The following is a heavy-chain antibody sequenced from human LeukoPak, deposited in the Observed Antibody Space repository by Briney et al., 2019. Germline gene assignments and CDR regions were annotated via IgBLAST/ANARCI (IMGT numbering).Heavy chain of an antibody. J-gene: IGHJ4*02. V-gene: IGHV4-59*05. CDR1: GGSISSYY. D-gene: IGHD5-24*01. CDR3: ARGRRDGYNLEYFDK. Sequence: SETLSLTCTVSGGSISSYYWSWIRQPPGKGLQWIGSFYYSGSTYYNPSLKSRVTIYVDTSKNQFSLKLSSVTAADTAVYYCARGRRDGYNLEYFDKWGQGTLVTVSS. CDR2: FYYSGST.